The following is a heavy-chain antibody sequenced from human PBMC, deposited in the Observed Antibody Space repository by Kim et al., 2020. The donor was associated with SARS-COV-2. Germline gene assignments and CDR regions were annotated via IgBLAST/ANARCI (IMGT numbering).Heavy chain of an antibody. J-gene: IGHJ6*02. Sequence: KGRFTISRDNAKNSMYLQMNSLRTEDTDFYYCAKDNYDSSGYYQDYYGLDVWGQGTTVTVSS. V-gene: IGHV3-9*01. D-gene: IGHD3-22*01. CDR3: AKDNYDSSGYYQDYYGLDV.